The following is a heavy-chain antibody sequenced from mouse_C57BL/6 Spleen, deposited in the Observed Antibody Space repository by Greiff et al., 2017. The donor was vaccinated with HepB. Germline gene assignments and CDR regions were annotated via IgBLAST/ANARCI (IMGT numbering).Heavy chain of an antibody. CDR3: ARIQEDYYAMDY. CDR1: GFTFSDYG. J-gene: IGHJ4*01. V-gene: IGHV5-17*01. Sequence: EVKLVESGGGLVKPGGSLKLSCAASGFTFSDYGMHWVRQAPEKGLEWVAYISSGSSTIYYADTVKGRFTISRDNAKNTLFLQMTSLRSEDTAMYYCARIQEDYYAMDYWGQGTSVTVSS. CDR2: ISSGSSTI.